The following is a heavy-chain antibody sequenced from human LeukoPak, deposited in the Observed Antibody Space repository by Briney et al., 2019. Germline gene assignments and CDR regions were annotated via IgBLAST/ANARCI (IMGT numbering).Heavy chain of an antibody. J-gene: IGHJ4*02. D-gene: IGHD4-11*01. CDR2: SNLIAST. CDR1: GGSFSGYY. Sequence: PSQSLSLTCSLYGGSFSGYYWRCIRQPPGNWLEWIWESNLIASTNYNPSLKTRVTISVHTSKNQLSLKLSSETAADTAVYYCASGSGTVAYWGQGTLVTVSS. CDR3: ASGSGTVAY. V-gene: IGHV4-34*01.